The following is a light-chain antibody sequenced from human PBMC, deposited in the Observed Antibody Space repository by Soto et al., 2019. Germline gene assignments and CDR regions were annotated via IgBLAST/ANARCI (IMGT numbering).Light chain of an antibody. Sequence: QSALTQPASVSGSPGQSITISCTGTSSDVGSYNLVSWYQQHPGKAPQLMIYEGSKRPSGVSNRFSGSKSGNTASLTISGLQAEDEADYYCCSYAGSSTLYVFGTGTKLTV. CDR1: SSDVGSYNL. V-gene: IGLV2-23*01. CDR2: EGS. CDR3: CSYAGSSTLYV. J-gene: IGLJ1*01.